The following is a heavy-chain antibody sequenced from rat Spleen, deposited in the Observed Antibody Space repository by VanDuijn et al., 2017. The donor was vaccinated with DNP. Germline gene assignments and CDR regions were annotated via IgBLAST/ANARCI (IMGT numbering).Heavy chain of an antibody. Sequence: EVQLVESGGDLVQPGRSLKLSCVASGFTFNNYWMTWIRQVPGKGLEWIASITDGGGSTYYPDPVKGRFTISRDDAINTLYLQMNSLRSEDTATYYCARGSGTYYWYFDFWGPGTMVTVSS. V-gene: IGHV5-31*01. CDR2: ITDGGGST. J-gene: IGHJ1*01. CDR1: GFTFNNYW. D-gene: IGHD5-1*01. CDR3: ARGSGTYYWYFDF.